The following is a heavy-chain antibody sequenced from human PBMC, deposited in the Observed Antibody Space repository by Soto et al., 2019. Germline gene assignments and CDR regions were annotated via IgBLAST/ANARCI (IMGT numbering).Heavy chain of an antibody. CDR2: ISYDGSNK. D-gene: IGHD2-21*02. V-gene: IGHV3-30-3*01. Sequence: QVQLVASGGGVVQPGRSLRLSCAASGFTFSSYAMHWVRQAPGKGLEWVAVISYDGSNKYYADSVKGRFTISRDNSKNTLYLQMNSLRADDTAVYYCASSRVVTFASGYWGQGTLVTVSS. J-gene: IGHJ4*02. CDR1: GFTFSSYA. CDR3: ASSRVVTFASGY.